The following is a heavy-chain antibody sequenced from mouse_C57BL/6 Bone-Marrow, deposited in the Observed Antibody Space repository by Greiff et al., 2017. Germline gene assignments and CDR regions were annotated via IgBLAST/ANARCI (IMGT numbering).Heavy chain of an antibody. CDR2: IRNKANGYTT. CDR1: GFTFTDYY. Sequence: VQLKESGGGLVQPGGSLSLSCAASGFTFTDYYMSWVRQPPGKALEWLGFIRNKANGYTTEYSASVKGRFTISRDNSQSILYLQMNALRAEDSATYYCASPYDYDGYAMDYWGQGTSVAVSS. J-gene: IGHJ4*01. D-gene: IGHD2-4*01. V-gene: IGHV7-3*01. CDR3: ASPYDYDGYAMDY.